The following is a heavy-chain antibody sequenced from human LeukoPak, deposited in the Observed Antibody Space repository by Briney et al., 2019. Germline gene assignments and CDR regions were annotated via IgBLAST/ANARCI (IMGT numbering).Heavy chain of an antibody. CDR3: ARDRSLGPDY. CDR1: GFTFSDYY. Sequence: GGSLRLSCAASGFTFSDYYMSWIRQAPGKGLEWISYISSSSSTMYYADSVKGRFTISRDSANNSLYLQMNSLRAEDTAVYYCARDRSLGPDYWGQGTLVTVSS. J-gene: IGHJ4*02. V-gene: IGHV3-11*01. CDR2: ISSSSSTM.